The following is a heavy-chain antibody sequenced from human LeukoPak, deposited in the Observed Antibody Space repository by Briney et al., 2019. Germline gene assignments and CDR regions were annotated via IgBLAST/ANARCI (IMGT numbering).Heavy chain of an antibody. CDR2: ISGSGGST. D-gene: IGHD6-13*01. CDR1: GFTFSSYA. CDR3: AKDRQQQLVHDNYYYGMDV. J-gene: IGHJ6*02. Sequence: VGSLRLSGAASGFTFSSYAMSWVRQAPGKGLEWVSAISGSGGSTYYADSVKGRFTISRDNSKNTLYLQMNSLRAEDTAVYYCAKDRQQQLVHDNYYYGMDVWGQGTTVTVSS. V-gene: IGHV3-23*01.